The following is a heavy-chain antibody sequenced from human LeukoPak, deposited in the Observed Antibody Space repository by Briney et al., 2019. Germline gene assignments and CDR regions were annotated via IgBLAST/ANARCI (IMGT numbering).Heavy chain of an antibody. CDR3: TTGCSSTSCYAYYYYGMDV. CDR1: GFTFSSYT. J-gene: IGHJ6*02. V-gene: IGHV3-21*03. CDR2: ISGTSTYI. Sequence: GGSLRLSCAASGFTFSSYTMNWVRQAPGKGLEWVSSISGTSTYIHDADSVKGRFTVFRDNANKSLYLQMNSLKTEDTAVYYCTTGCSSTSCYAYYYYGMDVWGQGTTVTVSS. D-gene: IGHD2-2*01.